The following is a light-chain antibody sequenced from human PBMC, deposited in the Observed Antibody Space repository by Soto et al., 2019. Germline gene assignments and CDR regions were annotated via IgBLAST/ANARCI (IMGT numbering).Light chain of an antibody. CDR1: QSVSSSY. CDR3: QQYGSSPNT. J-gene: IGKJ2*01. CDR2: GAS. V-gene: IGKV3-20*01. Sequence: EIVLTQSPGTLSLSLGERATLSCRASQSVSSSYLAWYQQKPGQAPRLLIYGASSRATGIPDRFSGSGSGTDFTFTISRLEPEDFAVYYCQQYGSSPNTFGQGTKLEIK.